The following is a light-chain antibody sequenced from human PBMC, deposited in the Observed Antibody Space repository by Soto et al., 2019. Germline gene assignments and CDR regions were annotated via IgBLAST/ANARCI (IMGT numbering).Light chain of an antibody. CDR2: GTS. J-gene: IGKJ2*01. Sequence: IVLTQSPGTLSLSPGQRATLSCRASQTVSTTYLAWYQQKPGQAPRLLIYGTSTRATGVPDRFSGSGSVTDFTLTISSLEPEDFAVYYCQQFGTSPPKTFGQGTKLEI. CDR3: QQFGTSPPKT. V-gene: IGKV3-20*01. CDR1: QTVSTTY.